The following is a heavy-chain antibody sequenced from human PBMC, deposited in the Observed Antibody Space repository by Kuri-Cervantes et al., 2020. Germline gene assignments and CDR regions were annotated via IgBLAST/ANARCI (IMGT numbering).Heavy chain of an antibody. CDR2: ISAYNGNT. CDR1: GYTLTELS. V-gene: IGHV1-18*01. CDR3: ARTSGPDIFDFDY. J-gene: IGHJ4*02. D-gene: IGHD3-9*01. Sequence: ASVKVSCKVSGYTLTELSMHWVRQAPGQGLEWMGWISAYNGNTNYAQKLQGRVTMTTDTSTSTAYMELRSLRSDDTAVYYCARTSGPDIFDFDYWGQGTLVTVSS.